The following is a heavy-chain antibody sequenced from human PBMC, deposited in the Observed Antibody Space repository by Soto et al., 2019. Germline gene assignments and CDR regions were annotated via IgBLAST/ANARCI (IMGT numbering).Heavy chain of an antibody. CDR3: VKGGPIGVSGDDY. V-gene: IGHV3-23*01. CDR2: ILGGSGKT. J-gene: IGHJ4*02. CDR1: GFTFSSYA. Sequence: EVQLLESGGGLVQPGGSLRLSCAASGFTFSSYAMTWVRQAPGKGLEWVALILGGSGKTYYADSVKGRFTISRDNSKNTLYLQMNCLRADDSALYYCVKGGPIGVSGDDYWGQGTLVTVSS. D-gene: IGHD6-19*01.